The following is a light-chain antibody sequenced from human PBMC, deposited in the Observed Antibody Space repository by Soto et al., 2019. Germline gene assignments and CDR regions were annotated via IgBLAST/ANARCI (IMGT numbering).Light chain of an antibody. CDR2: GAS. CDR3: QQSYSTTFT. Sequence: EIVLTQSPGILSLSPGERASLSCGASQSVSSDFLAWYQEKPGQAPRLLIYGASNRATGIPDRFSGSGSGTNFTLTISSLQPEDFATYYCQQSYSTTFTFGRGTRLEIK. CDR1: QSVSSDF. V-gene: IGKV3-20*01. J-gene: IGKJ5*01.